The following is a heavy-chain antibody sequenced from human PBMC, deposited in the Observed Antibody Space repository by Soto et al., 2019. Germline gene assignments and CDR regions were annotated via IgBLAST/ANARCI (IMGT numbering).Heavy chain of an antibody. CDR3: GRTYSGTYWGDY. D-gene: IGHD1-26*01. J-gene: IGHJ4*02. Sequence: EVQLVESGGVLVEPGGSLRLSCAASGFIFNNYWMHWFRQAPGKGLMWVSRINGDGTTTTYADSGTVRFTIARDNAKNTLDLQMNSLRAEDTAVYFCGRTYSGTYWGDYWGRGSLVTVSS. CDR2: INGDGTTT. V-gene: IGHV3-74*01. CDR1: GFIFNNYW.